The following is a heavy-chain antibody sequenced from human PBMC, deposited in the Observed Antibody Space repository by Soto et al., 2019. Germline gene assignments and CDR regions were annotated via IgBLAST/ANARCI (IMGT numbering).Heavy chain of an antibody. CDR3: ARGLSVTLFDN. V-gene: IGHV4-31*03. J-gene: IGHJ4*02. CDR1: GGSISTGGYY. Sequence: QVQLQESGPGLVKPSQTLSLTCTVSGGSISTGGYYWTWIRQHPGKGLEWIGYIYYSGSTYYNPSLKSRVTISVDTSKNQFSLKLSFVTAADTAVYYCARGLSVTLFDNWGQGTLVTVSS. CDR2: IYYSGST. D-gene: IGHD4-17*01.